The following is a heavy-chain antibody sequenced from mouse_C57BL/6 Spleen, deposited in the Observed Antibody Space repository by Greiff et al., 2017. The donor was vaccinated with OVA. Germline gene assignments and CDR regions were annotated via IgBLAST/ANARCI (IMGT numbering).Heavy chain of an antibody. CDR1: GYTFTSYG. V-gene: IGHV1-81*01. CDR2: IYPRSGNT. Sequence: QVQLKESGAELARPGASVKLSCKASGYTFTSYGISWVKQRTGQGLEWIGEIYPRSGNTYYNEKFKGKATLTADKSSSTAYMELRSLTSEDSAVYFCARQGRRYFDYWGQGTTLTVSS. J-gene: IGHJ2*01. CDR3: ARQGRRYFDY.